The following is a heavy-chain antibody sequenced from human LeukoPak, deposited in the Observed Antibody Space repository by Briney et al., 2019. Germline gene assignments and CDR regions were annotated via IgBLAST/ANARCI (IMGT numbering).Heavy chain of an antibody. D-gene: IGHD3-10*01. J-gene: IGHJ4*02. CDR2: INHSGST. Sequence: SETLSLTCAVYGGSFSGYYWSWIRQPPGKGLEWIGEINHSGSTNYNPSLKSRVTISVDTSKNQFSLKLSSVTAADTAVYYCARPSSMVRGQTGYFDYWGQRTLVTVSS. CDR1: GGSFSGYY. CDR3: ARPSSMVRGQTGYFDY. V-gene: IGHV4-34*01.